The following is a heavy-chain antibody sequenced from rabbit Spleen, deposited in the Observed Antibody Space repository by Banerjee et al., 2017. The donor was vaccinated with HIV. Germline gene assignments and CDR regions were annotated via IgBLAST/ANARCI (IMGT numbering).Heavy chain of an antibody. D-gene: IGHD1-1*01. CDR3: VRDGATNRKFNL. J-gene: IGHJ4*01. CDR2: LYTDVLTT. V-gene: IGHV1S40*01. CDR1: GFDLNYYY. Sequence: QSLEESGGGLVKPGASLTLTCKASGFDLNYYYLCWVRQAPGKGLEWIGCLYTDVLTTWYASWVNGRFTISKASSTTVTLQMTSLTAADTATYFCVRDGATNRKFNLWGPGTLVTVS.